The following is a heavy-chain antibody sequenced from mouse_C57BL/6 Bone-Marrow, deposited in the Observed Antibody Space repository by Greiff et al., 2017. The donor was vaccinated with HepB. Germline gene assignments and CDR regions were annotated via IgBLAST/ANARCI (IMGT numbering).Heavy chain of an antibody. J-gene: IGHJ4*01. CDR3: ALTTVVPYAMDY. CDR2: INPSTGGT. D-gene: IGHD1-1*01. CDR1: GYSFTGYY. Sequence: VQLQQSGPELVEPGASVKISCKASGYSFTGYYLNWVKQSPEKSLEWIGEINPSTGGTTYNQKFKAKATLTVDKSSSTAYMQLKSLTSEDSAVYYCALTTVVPYAMDYWGQGTSVTVSS. V-gene: IGHV1-42*01.